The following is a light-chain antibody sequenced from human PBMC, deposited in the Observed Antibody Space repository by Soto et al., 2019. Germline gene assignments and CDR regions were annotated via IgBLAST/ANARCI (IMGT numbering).Light chain of an antibody. V-gene: IGKV3-15*01. CDR3: QQYNNWPTRK. CDR2: GAS. Sequence: EIVMTQSPAALSVSPGERATLSCRASQSVSSNLAWYQQKPGQAPRLLIYGASTRATGIPARFSGSGSGTEFTLTISSLQSEDFAVYYCQQYNNWPTRKCGQGTKVDIK. CDR1: QSVSSN. J-gene: IGKJ1*01.